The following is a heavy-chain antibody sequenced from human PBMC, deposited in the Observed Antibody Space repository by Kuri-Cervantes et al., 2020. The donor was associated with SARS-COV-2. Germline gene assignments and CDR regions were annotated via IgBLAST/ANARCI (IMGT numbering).Heavy chain of an antibody. CDR2: ISGSGSYM. V-gene: IGHV3-21*01. CDR1: GFTFSGYT. D-gene: IGHD3-10*01. J-gene: IGHJ4*02. Sequence: GGSLRLSCVGTGFTFSGYTMNWVRQAPGKALQWVSSISGSGSYMYYADSVKGRFTISRDNAKNSLYLQMNSLRAEDTAVYYCARLLYGSGSYYKDWGQGTLVTVSS. CDR3: ARLLYGSGSYYKD.